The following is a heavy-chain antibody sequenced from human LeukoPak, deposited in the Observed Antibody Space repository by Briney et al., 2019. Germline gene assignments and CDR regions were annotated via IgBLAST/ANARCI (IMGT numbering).Heavy chain of an antibody. J-gene: IGHJ4*02. CDR1: GFTFSDYW. D-gene: IGHD2-21*01. CDR2: INQDGIDK. CDR3: VVTRTRGDH. V-gene: IGHV3-7*03. Sequence: PGGSLRLSCAASGFTFSDYWMTWVRQAPGKGLEWVANINQDGIDKYYVDSVKGRFSISRDNTKNSLFLQMNSLRAEDTAVYYCVVTRTRGDHWGQGTLVTVSS.